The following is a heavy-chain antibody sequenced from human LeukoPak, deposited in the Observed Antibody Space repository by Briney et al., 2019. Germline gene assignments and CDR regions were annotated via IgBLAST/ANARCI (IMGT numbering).Heavy chain of an antibody. D-gene: IGHD6-19*01. V-gene: IGHV1-2*02. CDR1: GYSFTTYA. Sequence: ASVKVSCKASGYSFTTYAINWVRQAPGQGLEWMGWINPNSGGTNYAQKFQGRVTMTRDTSISTAYMELSRLRSDDTAVYYCARDLREYSSGWVYYFDYWGQGALVTVSS. J-gene: IGHJ4*02. CDR2: INPNSGGT. CDR3: ARDLREYSSGWVYYFDY.